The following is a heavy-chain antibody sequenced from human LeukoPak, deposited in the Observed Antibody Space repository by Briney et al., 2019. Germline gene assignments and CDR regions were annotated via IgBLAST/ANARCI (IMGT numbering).Heavy chain of an antibody. D-gene: IGHD3-10*01. Sequence: SETLSLTCTVSGYSISTGYYWDWIRQPPGKGLEWIGTFYHGGSTYYNPSLKSRVTISVDTSKNQFSLKLSSVTAADTAVYYCARDEGGGSGRSAFDIWGQGTMVTVSS. CDR3: ARDEGGGSGRSAFDI. CDR2: FYHGGST. J-gene: IGHJ3*02. CDR1: GYSISTGYY. V-gene: IGHV4-38-2*02.